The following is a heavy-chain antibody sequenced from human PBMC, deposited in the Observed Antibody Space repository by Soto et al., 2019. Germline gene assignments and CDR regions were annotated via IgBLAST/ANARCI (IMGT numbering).Heavy chain of an antibody. V-gene: IGHV1-69*13. CDR2: IIPIFGTA. J-gene: IGHJ6*02. D-gene: IGHD3-3*01. CDR3: ARVWGITIFGVATPGGMDV. CDR1: GGTFSSYA. Sequence: ASVKVSCKASGGTFSSYAISWVRQAPGQGLEWMGGIIPIFGTANYAQKFQGRVTITADESTSTAYTELSSLRSEDTAVYYCARVWGITIFGVATPGGMDVWGQGTPVTVSS.